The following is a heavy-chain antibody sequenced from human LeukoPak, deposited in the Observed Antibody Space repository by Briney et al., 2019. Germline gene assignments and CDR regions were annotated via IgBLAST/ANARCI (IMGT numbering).Heavy chain of an antibody. V-gene: IGHV4-39*01. Sequence: SETLSLTCSVSGGSISSSDYHWGWIRQPPGKGLEWIGNLYYGGSTSYNPSLKSRVTISVDTSKNQFSLKLSSVTAADMAVYYCARLKRYCSVSSCYLNWLDPWGQGTLVTVSS. CDR3: ARLKRYCSVSSCYLNWLDP. D-gene: IGHD2-15*01. J-gene: IGHJ5*02. CDR2: LYYGGST. CDR1: GGSISSSDYH.